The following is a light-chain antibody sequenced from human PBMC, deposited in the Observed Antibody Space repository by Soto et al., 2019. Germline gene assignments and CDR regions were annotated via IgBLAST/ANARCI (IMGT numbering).Light chain of an antibody. V-gene: IGKV3-15*01. CDR1: QGIGST. J-gene: IGKJ4*01. CDR3: QRYNNWPLT. CDR2: DSS. Sequence: EIVLTESPTALAVSPRERLTLSCRASQGIGSTLAWYQQKPGQTPRLLIYDSSTRAIGIPTRFTGSRSGTEFTLTINGLQSEDFEVYYCQRYNNWPLTFGQGTKVDIK.